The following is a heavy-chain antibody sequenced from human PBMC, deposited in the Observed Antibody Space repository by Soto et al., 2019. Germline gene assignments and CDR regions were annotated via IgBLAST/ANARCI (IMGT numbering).Heavy chain of an antibody. D-gene: IGHD6-6*01. Sequence: SETLSLTCTVSGGSISSGDYYWSWIRQPPGKGLEWIGYIYYSGSTYYNPSLKSRVTISVDTSKNQFSLKLSSVTAADTAVYYCARARSPSSSLFDYWGQGTLVTVSS. CDR3: ARARSPSSSLFDY. V-gene: IGHV4-30-4*01. CDR2: IYYSGST. CDR1: GGSISSGDYY. J-gene: IGHJ4*02.